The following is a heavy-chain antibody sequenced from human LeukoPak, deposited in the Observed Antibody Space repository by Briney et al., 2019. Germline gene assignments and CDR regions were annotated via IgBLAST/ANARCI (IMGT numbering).Heavy chain of an antibody. D-gene: IGHD3-10*01. CDR3: ATDLPPFSRFGELLLG. J-gene: IGHJ4*02. V-gene: IGHV1-24*01. CDR2: FDPEDGET. CDR1: GYTLTELS. Sequence: ASVKVSCKVSGYTLTELSMHWVRQAPGKGLEWMGGFDPEDGETIYAQKFQGRVTMTEDTSTDTAYMELGSLRSEDTAVYYCATDLPPFSRFGELLLGWGQGTLVTVSS.